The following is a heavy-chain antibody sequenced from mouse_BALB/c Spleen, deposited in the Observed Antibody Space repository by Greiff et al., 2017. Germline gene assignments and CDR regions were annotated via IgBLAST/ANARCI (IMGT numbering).Heavy chain of an antibody. CDR2: INPSTGYT. J-gene: IGHJ2*01. D-gene: IGHD2-3*01. V-gene: IGHV1-7*01. CDR1: GYTFTSYW. Sequence: QVQLQQSGAELAKPGASVKMSCKASGYTFTSYWMHWVKQRPGQGLEWIGYINPSTGYTEYNQKFKDKATLTADKSSSTAYMQLSSLTSEDSAVYYCARHYDGYFDYWGQGTTRTVSS. CDR3: ARHYDGYFDY.